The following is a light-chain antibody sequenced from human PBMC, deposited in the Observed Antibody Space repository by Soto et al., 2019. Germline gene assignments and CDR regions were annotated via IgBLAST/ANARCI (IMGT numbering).Light chain of an antibody. CDR1: SSDIGGYNY. V-gene: IGLV2-14*01. Sequence: QSALTQPASVSGSPGQSITLSCTGTSSDIGGYNYVSWFQQYSGKAPKLMIYEVTNRPSGVSERFSGSKSGNTASLTISGLQAEDEADYYCSSFTTSSTWVFGGGTKLTVL. CDR2: EVT. J-gene: IGLJ3*02. CDR3: SSFTTSSTWV.